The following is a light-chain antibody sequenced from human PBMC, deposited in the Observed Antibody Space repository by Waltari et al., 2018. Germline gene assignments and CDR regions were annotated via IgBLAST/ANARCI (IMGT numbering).Light chain of an antibody. CDR2: VNSDGSH. CDR3: QTGGHGTWV. Sequence: LLLTQSPSASASLRAAVKLTCTLTRGYSTNVIAWPQQQPGRGPRYLMKVNSDGSHRQGDDIPDGFSASNSGTEYYLTISSLQSEDEADYYCQTGGHGTWVFGGGTKLTVL. J-gene: IGLJ3*02. CDR1: RGYSTNV. V-gene: IGLV4-69*01.